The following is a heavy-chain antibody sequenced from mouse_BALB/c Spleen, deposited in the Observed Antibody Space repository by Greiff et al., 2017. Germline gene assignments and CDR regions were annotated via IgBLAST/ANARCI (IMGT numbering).Heavy chain of an antibody. CDR1: GYTFTSYV. J-gene: IGHJ3*01. CDR2: INPYNDGT. D-gene: IGHD2-4*01. Sequence: LVESGPELVKPGASVKMSCKASGYTFTSYVMHWVKQKPGQGLEWIGYINPYNDGTKYNEKFKGKATLTSDKSSSTAYMELSSLTSEDSAVYYCARTGITAWFAYWGQGTLVTVSA. CDR3: ARTGITAWFAY. V-gene: IGHV1-14*01.